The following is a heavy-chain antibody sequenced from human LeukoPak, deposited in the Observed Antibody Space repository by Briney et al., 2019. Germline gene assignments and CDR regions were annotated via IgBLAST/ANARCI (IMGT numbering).Heavy chain of an antibody. D-gene: IGHD6-19*01. J-gene: IGHJ2*01. V-gene: IGHV4-34*01. CDR1: SGSFSSYY. CDR2: INHSGIT. CDR3: ARQWSVAGTVWYFDL. Sequence: SETLSLTCAVYSGSFSSYYWSWIRQPPGKGVEWIGEINHSGITNYSPSLNSRVTISIDTSKNQFSLKVSSVTAADTAVYYCARQWSVAGTVWYFDLWGRGTLLAVSS.